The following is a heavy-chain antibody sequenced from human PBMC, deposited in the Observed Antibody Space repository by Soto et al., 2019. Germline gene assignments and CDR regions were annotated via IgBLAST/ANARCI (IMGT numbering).Heavy chain of an antibody. V-gene: IGHV3-21*01. CDR1: GFTFSSYS. D-gene: IGHD2-15*01. CDR2: ISSSSSYI. Sequence: GGSLRLSCAASGFTFSSYSMNWVRQAPGKGLEWVSSISSSSSYIYYADSVKGRFTISRDNAKNSLYLQMNSLRAEDTAVYYCARDLSGYCSGGSCRYIDYWGQGTLVTVSS. CDR3: ARDLSGYCSGGSCRYIDY. J-gene: IGHJ4*02.